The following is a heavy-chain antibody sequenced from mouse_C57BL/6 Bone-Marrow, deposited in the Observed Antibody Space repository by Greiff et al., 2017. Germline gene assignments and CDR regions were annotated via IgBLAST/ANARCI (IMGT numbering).Heavy chain of an antibody. J-gene: IGHJ4*01. D-gene: IGHD2-4*01. V-gene: IGHV5-6*01. CDR1: GFTFSSYG. Sequence: EVKLVESGGDLVKPGGSLKLSCAASGFTFSSYGMSWVRQTPDKRLEWVATISSGGSYTYYPDSVKGRFNISRDNAKNTLYLQMSSLKSEDTAMYYCARPLYYDYDVDYWGQGTSVTVSS. CDR2: ISSGGSYT. CDR3: ARPLYYDYDVDY.